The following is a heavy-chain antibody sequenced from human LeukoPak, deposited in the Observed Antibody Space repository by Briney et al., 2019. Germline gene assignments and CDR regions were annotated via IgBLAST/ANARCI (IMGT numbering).Heavy chain of an antibody. V-gene: IGHV4-39*01. D-gene: IGHD4-17*01. J-gene: IGHJ1*01. CDR1: GGSISSSSYY. Sequence: PSETLSLTCTVSGGSISSSSYYRGWIRQPPGRGLEWIGSIYYSGSTYYNPSLKSRVTISVDTSKNQFSLKLSSVTAADTAVYHCARQGGDYGSEYFQHWGQGTLVTVSS. CDR3: ARQGGDYGSEYFQH. CDR2: IYYSGST.